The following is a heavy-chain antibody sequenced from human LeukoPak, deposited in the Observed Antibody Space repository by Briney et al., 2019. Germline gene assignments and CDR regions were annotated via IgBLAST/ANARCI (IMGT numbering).Heavy chain of an antibody. CDR1: GGTFSSYA. V-gene: IGHV1-69*05. CDR3: AIGLYYDSSGYYSYYFDY. CDR2: IIPIFGTA. Sequence: ASVKVSCKASGGTFSSYAISWVRQAPGQGLEWMGRIIPIFGTANYAQKFQGRVTITTDESTGTAYMELSSLRSEDTAVYYCAIGLYYDSSGYYSYYFDYWGQGTLVTVSS. D-gene: IGHD3-22*01. J-gene: IGHJ4*02.